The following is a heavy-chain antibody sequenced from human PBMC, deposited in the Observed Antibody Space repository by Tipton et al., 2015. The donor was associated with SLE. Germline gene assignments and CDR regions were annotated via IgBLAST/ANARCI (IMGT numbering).Heavy chain of an antibody. CDR1: GGSIGSIDNF. Sequence: TLSLTCSVSGGSIGSIDNFWGWIRQPPGKGLEWIGSIYYSGSTYYNPSLKSRVTISVDTSKNQFSLKLSSVTAADTAVYYCAREYEVWASFDYWGQGTLVTVSS. CDR2: IYYSGST. CDR3: AREYEVWASFDY. V-gene: IGHV4-39*07. J-gene: IGHJ4*02. D-gene: IGHD3-16*01.